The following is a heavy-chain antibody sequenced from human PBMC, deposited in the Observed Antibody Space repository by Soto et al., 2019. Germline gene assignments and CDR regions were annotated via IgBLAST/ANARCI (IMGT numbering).Heavy chain of an antibody. J-gene: IGHJ4*02. CDR1: GFTFSSYD. Sequence: PGGSLRLSCAASGFTFSSYDMNWVRQAPGKGLEWVSYISSGSSTIYYADSVKGRFTISRDNVKNSLYLQMNSLRDEDTAMYYCARRYGDYEGDDYLGQGTLVTVSS. CDR3: ARRYGDYEGDDY. D-gene: IGHD4-17*01. V-gene: IGHV3-48*02. CDR2: ISSGSSTI.